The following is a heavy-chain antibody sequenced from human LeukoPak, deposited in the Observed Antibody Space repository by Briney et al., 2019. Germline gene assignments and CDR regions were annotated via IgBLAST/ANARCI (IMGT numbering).Heavy chain of an antibody. D-gene: IGHD3-16*01. CDR2: IHYSGSP. Sequence: SETLSLTCTVSGGSNYRSWIRQPPGKGLEWIAYIHYSGSPHYNPSLKSRVTLSIDTSENQLSLRLNSVTAADTAVYYCARLVRSGEDDAFDIWGRGTMVTVSS. J-gene: IGHJ3*02. CDR1: GGSNY. V-gene: IGHV4-59*08. CDR3: ARLVRSGEDDAFDI.